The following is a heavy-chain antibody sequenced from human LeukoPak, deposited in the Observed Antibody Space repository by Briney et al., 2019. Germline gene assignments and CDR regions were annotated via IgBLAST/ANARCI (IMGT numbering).Heavy chain of an antibody. CDR2: IYSGGST. D-gene: IGHD4-17*01. V-gene: IGHV3-53*01. CDR3: ASDQSTTVTTSFGYYYYMDV. J-gene: IGHJ6*03. CDR1: WFTVSSNY. Sequence: PGGSLRLSCAASWFTVSSNYMSWVRQAPGQGLEWVSVIYSGGSTYYADSVKGRFTIARDNSKNTLYLQMNILRAEDTAVYYCASDQSTTVTTSFGYYYYMDVWGKGTTVTVSS.